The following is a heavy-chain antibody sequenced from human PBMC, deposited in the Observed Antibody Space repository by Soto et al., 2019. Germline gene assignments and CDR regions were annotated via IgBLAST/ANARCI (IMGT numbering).Heavy chain of an antibody. V-gene: IGHV3-33*01. Sequence: QVQLVESGGGVVQPGRSLRLSCAASGFTFSSYGMHWVRQAPGKGLEWVAVIWYDGSNKYYADSVKGRFTISRDNSKNTMYLQMNSLRAEDTAVYYCARGQYYMDVWGKGTTVTVSS. CDR1: GFTFSSYG. CDR3: ARGQYYMDV. J-gene: IGHJ6*03. CDR2: IWYDGSNK.